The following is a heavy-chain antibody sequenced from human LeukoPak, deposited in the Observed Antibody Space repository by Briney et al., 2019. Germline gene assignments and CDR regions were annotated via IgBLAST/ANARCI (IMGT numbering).Heavy chain of an antibody. V-gene: IGHV3-23*01. CDR2: ISGSGGST. CDR3: GKTRSALVRGVIEY. D-gene: IGHD3-10*01. CDR1: GFTFSSYA. J-gene: IGHJ4*02. Sequence: SGGSLRLSCAASGFTFSSYAMSWVRQAPGKGLEWVSAISGSGGSTYYADSVKGRFTLSRDNSKNTLYLQMNSLRADDTAVYYCGKTRSALVRGVIEYWGQGTLVTVSS.